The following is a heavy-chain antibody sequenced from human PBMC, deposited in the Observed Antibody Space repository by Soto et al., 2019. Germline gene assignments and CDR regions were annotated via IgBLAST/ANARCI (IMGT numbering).Heavy chain of an antibody. CDR2: IIPIFGTA. D-gene: IGHD3-10*01. CDR3: ARDLTVRGGEENWFDP. V-gene: IGHV1-69*01. CDR1: GGTFSSYA. J-gene: IGHJ5*02. Sequence: QVQLVQSGAEVKKPGSSVKVSCKASGGTFSSYAISGVRQAPGQGIEWMGGIIPIFGTANYAQKFQGRVTITADESTSTAYMELSSLRSEDTAVYYCARDLTVRGGEENWFDPWGQGTLVTVSS.